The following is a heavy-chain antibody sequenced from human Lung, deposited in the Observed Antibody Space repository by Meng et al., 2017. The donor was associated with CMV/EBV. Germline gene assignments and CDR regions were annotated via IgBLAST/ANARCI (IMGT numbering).Heavy chain of an antibody. CDR2: INHSGST. V-gene: IGHV4-34*01. J-gene: IGHJ4*02. CDR1: GGSFSGYY. D-gene: IGHD1-26*01. CDR3: ARDLIVGTAYFDY. Sequence: TLSLTCAVYGGSFSGYYWSWIRQPPGKGLEWIGEINHSGSTNYNPSLKSRVTISVDTSKNQFSLKLSSVTAADTAVYYCARDLIVGTAYFDYWGQGTLVTVSS.